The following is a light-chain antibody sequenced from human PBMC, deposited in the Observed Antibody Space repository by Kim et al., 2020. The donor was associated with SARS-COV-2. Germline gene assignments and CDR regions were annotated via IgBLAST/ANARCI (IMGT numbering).Light chain of an antibody. V-gene: IGKV1-5*01. J-gene: IGKJ1*01. Sequence: DIQMTQSPSTLSAFVGDRVTITCRASQSVTNCLAWYQQKPGKAPKLLIYDASSLESGVPSRFSGSGSGTEFTLTISSLQPDDFATYYCQQYNTYWWTFGQGTKVDIK. CDR2: DAS. CDR1: QSVTNC. CDR3: QQYNTYWWT.